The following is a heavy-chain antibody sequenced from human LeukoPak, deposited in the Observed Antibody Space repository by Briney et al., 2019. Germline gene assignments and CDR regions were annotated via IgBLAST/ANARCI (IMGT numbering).Heavy chain of an antibody. CDR1: GFTFSTSW. D-gene: IGHD5-12*01. CDR2: ITQKESER. J-gene: IGHJ4*02. CDR3: GRGGWDF. V-gene: IGHV3-7*01. Sequence: GGSLRLSCAASGFTFSTSWMNWVRQAPGKGLEWVAMITQKESERYYVDSVKGRFIISRDTVTSSLYLQMNRPRAEDTAVYYCGRGGWDFWGQGTLVTVSS.